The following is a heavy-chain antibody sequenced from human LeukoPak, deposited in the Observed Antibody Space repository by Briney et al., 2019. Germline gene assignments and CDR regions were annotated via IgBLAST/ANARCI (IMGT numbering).Heavy chain of an antibody. CDR2: INHSGST. J-gene: IGHJ4*02. CDR1: GGSFRGYY. CDR3: ARLHPSYDIFDY. Sequence: SETLSLTCAVYGGSFRGYYWSWIRQPPGKGLEWIGEINHSGSTNYNPSLKSRVTISVDTSKNQFSLKLSSVTAADTAVYYCARLHPSYDIFDYWGQGTLVTVSS. D-gene: IGHD3-9*01. V-gene: IGHV4-34*01.